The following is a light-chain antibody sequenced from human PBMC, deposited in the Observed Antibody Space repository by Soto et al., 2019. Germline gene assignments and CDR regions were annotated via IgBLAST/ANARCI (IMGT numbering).Light chain of an antibody. CDR3: QQANSFPIT. J-gene: IGKJ5*01. CDR1: QGLSSS. V-gene: IGKV1D-12*01. CDR2: AAS. Sequence: IQMTQSPSSVSASVGDRVTITCRASQGLSSSLAWYQQKPGKAPKLLIYAASSLQSGAPSRFSGSGSGTDFTLTINSLQPEDFGTYYCQQANSFPITFGQGTRLEIK.